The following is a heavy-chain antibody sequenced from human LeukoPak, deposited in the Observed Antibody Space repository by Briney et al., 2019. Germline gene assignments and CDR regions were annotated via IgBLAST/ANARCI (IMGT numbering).Heavy chain of an antibody. Sequence: SETLSLTCAVYGGSFSGYYWSWIRQPPGKGLEWIGEINHSGSTNYNPSLKSRVTISVDTSKNQFSLKLSSVTAADTAVYYCARAIRGAAGNWFDPWGQGTLVTVSS. V-gene: IGHV4-34*01. J-gene: IGHJ5*02. CDR3: ARAIRGAAGNWFDP. D-gene: IGHD6-13*01. CDR1: GGSFSGYY. CDR2: INHSGST.